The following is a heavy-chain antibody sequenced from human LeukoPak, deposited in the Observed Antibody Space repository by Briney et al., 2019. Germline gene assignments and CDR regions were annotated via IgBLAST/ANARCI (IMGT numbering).Heavy chain of an antibody. V-gene: IGHV3-21*01. CDR3: ARDDYYGSGSYWGAFDI. Sequence: GGSLRLSCAASGFTFSSFSMNWVRQAPGKGLEWVSSISSSSGYIYYADSVKGRFTISRDNAKNSLYLQMNSLRAEDTAMYYCARDDYYGSGSYWGAFDIWGQGTVVTASS. D-gene: IGHD3-10*01. CDR1: GFTFSSFS. CDR2: ISSSSGYI. J-gene: IGHJ3*02.